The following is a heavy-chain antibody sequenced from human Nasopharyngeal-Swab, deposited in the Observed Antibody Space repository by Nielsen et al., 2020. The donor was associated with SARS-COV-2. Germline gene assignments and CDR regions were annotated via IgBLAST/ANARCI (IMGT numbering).Heavy chain of an antibody. J-gene: IGHJ6*03. CDR3: ARGQDAYYYMDV. CDR2: INDRGRG. CDR1: GGTLNGFH. V-gene: IGHV4-34*01. Sequence: SATLSLTCVVFGGTLNGFHWKGIRQPPGKGLEWIGEINDRGRGNYNLSLRSRVTISAGTSNIQFSLKLNSVTAADTAVYYCARGQDAYYYMDVWGEGTTVTVSS. D-gene: IGHD2-15*01.